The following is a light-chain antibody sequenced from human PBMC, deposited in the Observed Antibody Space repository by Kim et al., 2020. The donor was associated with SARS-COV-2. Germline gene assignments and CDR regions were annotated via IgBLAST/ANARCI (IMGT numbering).Light chain of an antibody. CDR3: QAWDSSKGV. V-gene: IGLV3-1*01. CDR1: RLGDKY. Sequence: SVSPGQTASVTCSGDRLGDKYACWYQQKPGPSPVLVIYQDSKRPSGIPERFSGSNSGNAATLTVSGTQAMDEADYYCQAWDSSKGVFGGGTQLTVL. CDR2: QDS. J-gene: IGLJ3*02.